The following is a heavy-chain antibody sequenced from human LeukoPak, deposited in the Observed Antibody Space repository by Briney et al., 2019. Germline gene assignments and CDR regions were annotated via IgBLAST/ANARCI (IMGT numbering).Heavy chain of an antibody. CDR1: GFTFSSYG. Sequence: GGSLTLSCAASGFTFSSYGMHWVRQAPGKGLEWVAVIWYDGSNKYYADYVKGRFTIYRDNSKNTLYLQMNSLRAEDTAVYYCARALNYFDYWGQGTLVTVSS. CDR2: IWYDGSNK. J-gene: IGHJ4*02. V-gene: IGHV3-33*01. CDR3: ARALNYFDY.